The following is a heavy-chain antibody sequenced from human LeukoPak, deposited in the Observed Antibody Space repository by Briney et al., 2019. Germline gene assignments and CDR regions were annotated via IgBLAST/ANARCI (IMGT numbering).Heavy chain of an antibody. Sequence: GGSLRLSCAASGFTFSSYNMNWVRQAPGKAMEWVSSITSSATYIFYADSVKGRFTISRDNAKNSLYLQMDRLGPEDTAVYYCARDPYSGNYGNDYYYYMDVWGKGTTVTISS. D-gene: IGHD1-26*01. J-gene: IGHJ6*03. CDR3: ARDPYSGNYGNDYYYYMDV. V-gene: IGHV3-21*01. CDR1: GFTFSSYN. CDR2: ITSSATYI.